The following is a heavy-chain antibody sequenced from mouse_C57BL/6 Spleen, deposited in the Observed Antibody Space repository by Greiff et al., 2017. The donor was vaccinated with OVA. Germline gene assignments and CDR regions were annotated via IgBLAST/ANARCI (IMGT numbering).Heavy chain of an antibody. Sequence: DVKLVESGPGLVKPSQSLSLTCSVTGYSITSGYYWNWIRQFPGNKLEWMGYISYDGSNNYNPSLKNRISITRDTSKNQFFLKLNSVTTEDTATYYCVRGGGYYLLFDYWGQGTTLTVSS. V-gene: IGHV3-6*01. CDR2: ISYDGSN. D-gene: IGHD2-3*01. CDR1: GYSITSGYY. J-gene: IGHJ2*01. CDR3: VRGGGYYLLFDY.